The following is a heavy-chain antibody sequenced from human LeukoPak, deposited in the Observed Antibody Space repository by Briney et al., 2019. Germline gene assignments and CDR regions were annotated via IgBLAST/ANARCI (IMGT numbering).Heavy chain of an antibody. V-gene: IGHV4-4*09. J-gene: IGHJ4*02. CDR2: IYTSGST. Sequence: PSETLSLTCAVYGGSFSGYYWSWIRQPPGKGLEWIGYIYTSGSTNYNPSLKSRVTISVDTSKNQFSLKLSSVTAADTAVYYCARRGAGGYNPFDYWGQGTLVTVSS. CDR1: GGSFSGYY. CDR3: ARRGAGGYNPFDY. D-gene: IGHD5-24*01.